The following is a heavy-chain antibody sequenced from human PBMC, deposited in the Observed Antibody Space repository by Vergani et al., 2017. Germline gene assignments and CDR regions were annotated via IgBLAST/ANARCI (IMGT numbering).Heavy chain of an antibody. CDR1: GYAFTKSD. J-gene: IGHJ4*02. CDR3: ARIGQLPDFYFDY. V-gene: IGHV1-8*03. D-gene: IGHD2-2*01. Sequence: QVQLVQSGTEVKKPGASVKVSCKTSGYAFTKSDINWVRQAPGQGLEWMGWINPKRGDTGYAQRWQGRISITRNIAMNTVYMELKSLRYEDTAVYYCARIGQLPDFYFDYWGQGTQVTVSS. CDR2: INPKRGDT.